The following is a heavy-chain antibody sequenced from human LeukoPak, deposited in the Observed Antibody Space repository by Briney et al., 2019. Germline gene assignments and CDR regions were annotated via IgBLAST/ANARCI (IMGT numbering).Heavy chain of an antibody. V-gene: IGHV3-23*01. CDR3: ARLGYCSGGVCSLDFYFDY. Sequence: GGALRLSCAASGFSFSSYAMAWVRQAPGKGLEWVSSMSGSGANSYYVDSVKCRFTTSRDNSKNTLYVQMTSLRPQDTAVYYCARLGYCSGGVCSLDFYFDYWGQGILVTVSS. D-gene: IGHD2-15*01. CDR1: GFSFSSYA. J-gene: IGHJ4*02. CDR2: MSGSGANS.